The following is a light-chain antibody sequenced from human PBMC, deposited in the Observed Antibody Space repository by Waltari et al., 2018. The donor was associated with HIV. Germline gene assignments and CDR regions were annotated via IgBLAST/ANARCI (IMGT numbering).Light chain of an antibody. CDR2: RSN. J-gene: IGLJ2*01. CDR1: SPNIGSNS. Sequence: QSVLTQPPSASGTPGQRVTISCSGSSPNIGSNSVYWYQPFPGPAPKLLIYRSNQRPSGVPDRFAGSKSGTSASLAISGLRSEEEAGYYCAAWVDSRSVVFGGGTKLTVL. V-gene: IGLV1-47*01. CDR3: AAWVDSRSVV.